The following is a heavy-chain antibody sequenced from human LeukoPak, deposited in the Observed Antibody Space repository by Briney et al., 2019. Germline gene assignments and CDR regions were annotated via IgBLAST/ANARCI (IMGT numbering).Heavy chain of an antibody. CDR1: GFSFTNNGMC. J-gene: IGHJ4*02. V-gene: IGHV2-70*11. CDR2: IDWDDDK. CDR3: ARIRGTYCSSTTCSFEDF. D-gene: IGHD2-2*01. Sequence: SGPALVKPTQTLTLTCTFSGFSFTNNGMCVTWIRQPPGKALEWLARIDWDDDKYYSASLKTRLTISKDTSKSQVVLTMTNMDPVDTATYYCARIRGTYCSSTTCSFEDFWGQGTLVTVSS.